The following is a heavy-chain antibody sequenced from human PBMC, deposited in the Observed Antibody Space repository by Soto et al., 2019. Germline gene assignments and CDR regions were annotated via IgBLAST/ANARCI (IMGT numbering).Heavy chain of an antibody. V-gene: IGHV3-13*01. D-gene: IGHD3-10*01. CDR3: ARGRSFSYDSTPPPMFDP. CDR2: IGTLSDT. Sequence: GGSVRLSCAGSGFTFSTFDIHWVRQAPGKGLEWVSGIGTLSDTFYAASVQGRFTISRQNAKNSVYLQMNSLRAGDTAFYCCARGRSFSYDSTPPPMFDPWGQGTLVTVSS. J-gene: IGHJ5*02. CDR1: GFTFSTFD.